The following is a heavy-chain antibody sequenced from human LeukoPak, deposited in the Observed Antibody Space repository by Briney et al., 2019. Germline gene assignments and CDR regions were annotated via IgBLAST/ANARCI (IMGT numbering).Heavy chain of an antibody. CDR3: ARLNKPGWFDP. V-gene: IGHV4-59*12. Sequence: SETLSLTCTVSGGSISSYYWSWIRQPPGKGLEWIGYIYYSGSTNYNPSLKSRVTMSVDTSKNQFSLKLSSVTAADTAVYYCARLNKPGWFDPWGQGTLVTVSS. CDR2: IYYSGST. D-gene: IGHD1-14*01. J-gene: IGHJ5*02. CDR1: GGSISSYY.